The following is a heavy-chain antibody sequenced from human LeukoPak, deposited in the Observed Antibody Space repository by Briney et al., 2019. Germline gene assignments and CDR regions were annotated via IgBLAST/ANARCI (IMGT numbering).Heavy chain of an antibody. CDR1: GYTFTSYG. Sequence: ASVKVSCKASGYTFTSYGISWVRQAPGQGLEWMGWISAYNGNTNYAQKHQGRVTMTTDTSTSTAYMELRSLRSDDTAVYYCARSTYSSSWYYYYYLDVWGKGTTVTVSS. D-gene: IGHD6-13*01. CDR2: ISAYNGNT. V-gene: IGHV1-18*01. J-gene: IGHJ6*03. CDR3: ARSTYSSSWYYYYYLDV.